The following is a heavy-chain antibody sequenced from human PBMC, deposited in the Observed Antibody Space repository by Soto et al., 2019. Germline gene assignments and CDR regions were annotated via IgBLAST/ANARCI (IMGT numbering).Heavy chain of an antibody. V-gene: IGHV4-59*08. Sequence: SDTLSLTCTVAGVSISCSYWSWMRQPPGKGLEWIGNIYYSGSTNYNPSLKSRVTISVDTSKNQFSLKLSSVTAADTAVYYCARFDVWGPQGGSDAFDIWGQGTMVT. CDR2: IYYSGST. J-gene: IGHJ3*02. CDR1: GVSISCSY. CDR3: ARFDVWGPQGGSDAFDI. D-gene: IGHD3-16*01.